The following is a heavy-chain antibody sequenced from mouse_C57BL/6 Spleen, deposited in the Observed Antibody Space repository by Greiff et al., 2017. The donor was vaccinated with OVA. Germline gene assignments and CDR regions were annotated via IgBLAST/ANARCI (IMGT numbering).Heavy chain of an antibody. CDR3: ARGGEREGWFAY. CDR1: GYTFTSYW. Sequence: VQLQQPGAELVKPGASVKMSCKASGYTFTSYWITWVKQRPGQGLEWIGDIYPGSGSTNYNEKFKSKATLTVDTSSSTAYMQLSSLTSEDSADDDCARGGEREGWFAYWGQGTLVTVSA. V-gene: IGHV1-55*01. J-gene: IGHJ3*01. CDR2: IYPGSGST.